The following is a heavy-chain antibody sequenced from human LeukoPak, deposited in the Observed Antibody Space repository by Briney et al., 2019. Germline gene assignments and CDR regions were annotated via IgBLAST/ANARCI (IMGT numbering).Heavy chain of an antibody. CDR3: ARVGGRFSNWFDP. CDR1: GYTFTGYY. D-gene: IGHD2-15*01. V-gene: IGHV1-2*06. J-gene: IGHJ5*02. CDR2: INPNSGGT. Sequence: ASVKVSCKASGYTFTGYYMHRVRQAPGQGLEWMGRINPNSGGTNYAQKFRGRVTMTRDTSITTAYMELSRLRSDDTAVYYCARVGGRFSNWFDPWGQGTLVTVSS.